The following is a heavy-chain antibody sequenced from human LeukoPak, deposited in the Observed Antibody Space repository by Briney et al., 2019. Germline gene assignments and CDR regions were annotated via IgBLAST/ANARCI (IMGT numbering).Heavy chain of an antibody. CDR3: AKNAAGIVLMIYAPLAS. Sequence: PGGSLRLSCAASGFTFGMYAMSWVRQAPGKGLEWVSTLSGSGGSTYYADSVKGRFTISGDESKNTLSLQMNSLRPEDTAVYYCAKNAAGIVLMIYAPLASWGQGTLVTVSS. V-gene: IGHV3-23*01. J-gene: IGHJ4*02. D-gene: IGHD2-8*01. CDR2: LSGSGGST. CDR1: GFTFGMYA.